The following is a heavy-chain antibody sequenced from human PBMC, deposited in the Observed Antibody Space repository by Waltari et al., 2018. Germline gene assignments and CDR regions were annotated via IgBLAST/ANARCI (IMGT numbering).Heavy chain of an antibody. CDR2: ISFDGSDK. Sequence: QVQLVESGGGVVRPGRSLRLFCSASGFTFRLYGLHWVRQIPGKGLEWLTFISFDGSDKYYADSVKGRFTIYKDNSRNTLYLQMNSLRPEDTAVYFCAKDHQWEVLLPIYQIDYWGRGTLVTVSS. CDR3: AKDHQWEVLLPIYQIDY. V-gene: IGHV3-30*18. J-gene: IGHJ4*02. D-gene: IGHD1-26*01. CDR1: GFTFRLYG.